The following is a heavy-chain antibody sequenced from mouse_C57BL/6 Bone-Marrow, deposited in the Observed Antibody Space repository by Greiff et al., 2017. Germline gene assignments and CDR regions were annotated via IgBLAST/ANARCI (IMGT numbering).Heavy chain of an antibody. D-gene: IGHD1-1*01. CDR1: GYAFTNYL. J-gene: IGHJ1*03. CDR2: INPGSGGT. CDR3: ARWVYYYGSRYFDV. Sequence: QVQLKQSGAELVRPGTSLKVSCKASGYAFTNYLIAWVKQRPGQGLEWIGVINPGSGGTNYNEKVKGKATLTADNASSTAYLQLSSLTSEDSAVYCCARWVYYYGSRYFDVWGTGTTVTVSS. V-gene: IGHV1-54*01.